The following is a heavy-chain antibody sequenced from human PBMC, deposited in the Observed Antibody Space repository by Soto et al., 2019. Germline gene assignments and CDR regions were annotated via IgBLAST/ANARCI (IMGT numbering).Heavy chain of an antibody. CDR2: IKQDGSEK. J-gene: IGHJ4*02. CDR1: GFTFSSYW. CDR3: AAERTYSDSSVLHY. Sequence: GGSLRLSCAASGFTFSSYWMSWVRQAPGKGLEWVANIKQDGSEKYYVDSVKGRFTISRDNSKNTLYLQMNSLRAEDTAVYYCAAERTYSDSSVLHYWGQGTLVTVSS. D-gene: IGHD3-22*01. V-gene: IGHV3-7*02.